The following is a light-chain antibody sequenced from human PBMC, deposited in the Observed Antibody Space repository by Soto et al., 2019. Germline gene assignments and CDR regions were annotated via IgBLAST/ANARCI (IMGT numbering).Light chain of an antibody. J-gene: IGLJ1*01. V-gene: IGLV2-8*01. Sequence: QSALTQPPSASGSPGQSVTISCTGTSSDAGAYDYVSWHQQHPGKAPKVIIYGVNKRPSGVPDRFSGSKSGNTASLTVSGLQAEDEADYYCSSYAGTNNYVFGIGTKVTVL. CDR3: SSYAGTNNYV. CDR2: GVN. CDR1: SSDAGAYDY.